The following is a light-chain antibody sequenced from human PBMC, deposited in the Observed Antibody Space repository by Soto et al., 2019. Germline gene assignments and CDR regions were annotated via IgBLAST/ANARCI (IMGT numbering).Light chain of an antibody. V-gene: IGLV6-57*02. Sequence: NFMLTQPHSVSESPGKTVTISCTGSGGRVGANYVQWYQQRPGSAPTTVIYEDNQRPSGVPDRFSASFDSSTNSASLTISGLRTEDEADYYCQSYDSVNVVFGGGTKVTVL. J-gene: IGLJ3*02. CDR2: EDN. CDR3: QSYDSVNVV. CDR1: GGRVGANY.